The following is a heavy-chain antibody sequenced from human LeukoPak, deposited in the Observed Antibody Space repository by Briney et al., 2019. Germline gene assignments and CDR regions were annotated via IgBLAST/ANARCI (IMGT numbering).Heavy chain of an antibody. V-gene: IGHV1-2*02. CDR3: ARQLGNYYRAFDF. D-gene: IGHD1-26*01. CDR1: GYTFTNYY. J-gene: IGHJ4*02. Sequence: ASVTVSCKPSGYTFTNYYIHWVRQAPGQGPEWVGWFNPASAGAAFAPKFQGRVSMTWDSSITTAFMDLTSLRSNDTAIYYCARQLGNYYRAFDFWGQGTLVTVSS. CDR2: FNPASAGA.